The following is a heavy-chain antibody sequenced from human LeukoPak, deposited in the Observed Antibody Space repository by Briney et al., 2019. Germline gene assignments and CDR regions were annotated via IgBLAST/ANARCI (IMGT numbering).Heavy chain of an antibody. J-gene: IGHJ4*02. CDR1: GFTFSSYA. V-gene: IGHV3-23*01. D-gene: IGHD5-18*01. CDR2: ISGSGGST. CDR3: AKDRQYSYGYPVYFEY. Sequence: TGGSLRLSCAASGFTFSSYAMSWVRQAPGKGLEWVSAISGSGGSTFYADSVKGRFTISRDNSKNTLYLQMNSLRAEDTAVYYCAKDRQYSYGYPVYFEYWGQGTLVTVSS.